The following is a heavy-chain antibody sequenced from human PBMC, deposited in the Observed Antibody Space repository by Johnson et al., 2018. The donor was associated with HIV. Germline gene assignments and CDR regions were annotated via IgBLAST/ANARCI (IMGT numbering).Heavy chain of an antibody. CDR3: ARGFVTIFGVDGFDI. J-gene: IGHJ3*02. CDR1: GFTLSSYD. Sequence: VQLVESGGGLVQPGGSLRLSCAASGFTLSSYDMHWVRQVTGKGLEWVSGIDTAGDTYYPGSVKGRVTISRENAKNSLYLQMNSLRAGDTAVYYCARGFVTIFGVDGFDIWGQGTMVTVSS. D-gene: IGHD3-3*01. CDR2: IDTAGDT. V-gene: IGHV3-13*01.